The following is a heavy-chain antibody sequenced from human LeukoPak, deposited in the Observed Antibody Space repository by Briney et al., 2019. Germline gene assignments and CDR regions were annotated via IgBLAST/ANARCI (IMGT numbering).Heavy chain of an antibody. J-gene: IGHJ1*01. CDR2: IIPIFGTA. CDR1: GGTFSSYA. V-gene: IGHV1-69*13. Sequence: ASVKVSCKASGGTFSSYAISWVRQAPGQGLEWMGGIIPIFGTANYAQKFQGRVTITADESTSTAYMELSSLRSEDTAVYYCARDAHSDYSGSYEHRDAPAEYFQHWGQGTLVTVSS. D-gene: IGHD1-26*01. CDR3: ARDAHSDYSGSYEHRDAPAEYFQH.